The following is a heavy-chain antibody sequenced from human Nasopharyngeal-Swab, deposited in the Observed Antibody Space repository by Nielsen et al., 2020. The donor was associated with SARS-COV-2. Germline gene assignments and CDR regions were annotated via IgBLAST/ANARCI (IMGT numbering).Heavy chain of an antibody. CDR2: IRSKGNSYAT. V-gene: IGHV3-73*01. D-gene: IGHD2-15*01. J-gene: IGHJ4*02. Sequence: GESLKISCGASGSIFSDSAIHWVRQASGKGLEWVGRIRSKGNSYATEYAASVEGRFTISRDDSKNTAYLQMNSLMTEDTAVYYCSRCGGSCYTGKDYWGQGTLVTVSS. CDR1: GSIFSDSA. CDR3: SRCGGSCYTGKDY.